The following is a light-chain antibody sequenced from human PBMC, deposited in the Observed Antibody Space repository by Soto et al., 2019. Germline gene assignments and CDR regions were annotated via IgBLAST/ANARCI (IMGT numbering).Light chain of an antibody. CDR2: EVS. Sequence: QSALTQPPSASGSPVQSVTISCTGGSSDVGGYNFVSWYQQHPGKAPKLMIYEVSKRPSGVPDRFSGSKSGNTASLTVSGLQAEDEADYYCSSFVGSTHQGVFGGGTKLTVL. CDR1: SSDVGGYNF. J-gene: IGLJ3*02. V-gene: IGLV2-8*01. CDR3: SSFVGSTHQGV.